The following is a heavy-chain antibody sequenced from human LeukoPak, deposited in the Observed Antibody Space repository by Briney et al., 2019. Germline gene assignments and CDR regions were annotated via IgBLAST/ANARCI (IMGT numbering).Heavy chain of an antibody. J-gene: IGHJ4*02. Sequence: PSETLSLTCAVSGGSISSSNWWSWVRQPPGKGLEWIGYIYYSGSTYYNPSLKSRVTISVDTSKNQFSLKLSSVTAADTAVYYCARVDCSGSSCYGLDYFDFWGQGTLVRVSS. V-gene: IGHV4-4*02. CDR1: GGSISSSNW. CDR2: IYYSGST. D-gene: IGHD2-2*01. CDR3: ARVDCSGSSCYGLDYFDF.